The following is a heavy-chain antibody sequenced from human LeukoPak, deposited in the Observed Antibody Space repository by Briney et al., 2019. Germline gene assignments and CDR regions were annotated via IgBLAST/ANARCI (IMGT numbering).Heavy chain of an antibody. CDR2: INPSGGYT. V-gene: IGHV1-46*01. J-gene: IGHJ4*02. D-gene: IGHD6-13*01. CDR1: GYTFTGYY. CDR3: ARASIAAAGGDY. Sequence: ASVKVSCKASGYTFTGYYMHWVRQAPGQGLEWMGIINPSGGYTNYAQKFQGRVTMTRDTSTSTVYMELSSLRSEDTAVYYCARASIAAAGGDYWGQGTLVTVSS.